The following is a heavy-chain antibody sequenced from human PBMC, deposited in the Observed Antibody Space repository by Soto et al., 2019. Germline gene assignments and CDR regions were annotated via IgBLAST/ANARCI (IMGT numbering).Heavy chain of an antibody. J-gene: IGHJ6*03. CDR3: ARGGGYCSGGSCYPYYDYMDV. CDR1: GYTFTGYY. D-gene: IGHD2-15*01. Sequence: ASVKVSCKASGYTFTGYYMHWVRQAPGQGLEWMGWINPNSGGTNYAQKFQGWVTMTRDTSISTAYMELSRLRSDDTAVYYCARGGGYCSGGSCYPYYDYMDVWGKGTTVTVS. V-gene: IGHV1-2*04. CDR2: INPNSGGT.